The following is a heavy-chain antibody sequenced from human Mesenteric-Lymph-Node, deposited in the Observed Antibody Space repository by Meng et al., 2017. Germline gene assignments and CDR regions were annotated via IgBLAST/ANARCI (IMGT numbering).Heavy chain of an antibody. CDR1: GFNFYAYE. J-gene: IGHJ4*02. Sequence: GGSLRLSCAASGFNFYAYEMQWVRQPPGKGLEWISYIRSGGDWKFYADSVKGRFIISRDDTKNSLYLQMNSLRDDDTAIYFCARGPLGYGHQLELWGQGTLVTVSS. CDR3: ARGPLGYGHQLEL. CDR2: IRSGGDWK. D-gene: IGHD2-2*03. V-gene: IGHV3-48*03.